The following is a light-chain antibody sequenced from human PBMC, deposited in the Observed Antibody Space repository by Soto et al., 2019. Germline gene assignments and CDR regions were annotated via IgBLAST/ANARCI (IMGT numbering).Light chain of an antibody. Sequence: DTQMTQSPSSLSASVGDRVTITCRASQSISSYLNWYQQKPWKAPKLLIYAASSLQSGVPSRFSGSGSGTDFTLTISSLQPEDFATYYCQQSYSTPITFGQGTRLEI. J-gene: IGKJ5*01. V-gene: IGKV1-39*01. CDR1: QSISSY. CDR3: QQSYSTPIT. CDR2: AAS.